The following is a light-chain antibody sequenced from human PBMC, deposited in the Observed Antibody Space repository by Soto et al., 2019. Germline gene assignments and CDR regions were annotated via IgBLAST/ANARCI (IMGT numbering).Light chain of an antibody. CDR3: QQYDNLPYT. J-gene: IGKJ2*01. CDR1: QDISNY. CDR2: DAT. V-gene: IGKV1-33*01. Sequence: DIQMTQSPSSLSASVGDRVTITCQASQDISNYLNWYQQKPGKAPKLLIYDATNLETGVPSRFSGSVSGTDFTFTISTLQPEDIATYYCQQYDNLPYTFGQRTKLEIK.